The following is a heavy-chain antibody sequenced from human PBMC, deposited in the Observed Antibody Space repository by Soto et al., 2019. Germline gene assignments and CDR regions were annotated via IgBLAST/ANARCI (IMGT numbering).Heavy chain of an antibody. CDR2: VYHTGRT. CDR1: GGSFKSGSNS. V-gene: IGHV4-61*01. Sequence: SETLSLTCTVSGGSFKSGSNSWSWIRQPPGKGLEWIGYVYHTGRTSYNPSLKSRVSISMDTSKNQFSLNLDSVTAADTAVYFCARDFAYFDSWGQGTLVTVSS. CDR3: ARDFAYFDS. J-gene: IGHJ4*02. D-gene: IGHD3-3*01.